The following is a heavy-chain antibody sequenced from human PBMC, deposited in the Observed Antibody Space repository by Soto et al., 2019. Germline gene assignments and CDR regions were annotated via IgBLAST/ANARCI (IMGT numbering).Heavy chain of an antibody. Sequence: GGSLRLSCVASGFNFDDSAMNWVRQVPGKGLEWVSGITWNSGHILYADSVKGRFTISRDNAKKSLYLELNSLRPEDTALYYCAKGRSSMIVVVMDYWGQGT. J-gene: IGHJ4*02. CDR3: AKGRSSMIVVVMDY. V-gene: IGHV3-9*01. CDR2: ITWNSGHI. CDR1: GFNFDDSA. D-gene: IGHD3-22*01.